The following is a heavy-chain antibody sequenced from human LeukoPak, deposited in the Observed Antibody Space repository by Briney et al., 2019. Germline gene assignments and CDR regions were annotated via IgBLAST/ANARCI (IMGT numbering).Heavy chain of an antibody. CDR3: ARERYSYGYRYFDY. Sequence: GGSLRLSCAASGFTFSSYWMSWVRQAPGKGLEWVANIKQDGSEKYYVDSVKGRFTISRGNAKNSLYLQMNSLRAEDTAVYYCARERYSYGYRYFDYWGQGTLVTVSS. CDR1: GFTFSSYW. D-gene: IGHD5-18*01. J-gene: IGHJ4*02. CDR2: IKQDGSEK. V-gene: IGHV3-7*01.